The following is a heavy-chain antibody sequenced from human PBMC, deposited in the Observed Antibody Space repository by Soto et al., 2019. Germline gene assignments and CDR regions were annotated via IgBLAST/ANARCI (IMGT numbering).Heavy chain of an antibody. Sequence: QLQLQESGPGLVKPSETLSLTCSFSGDSINSDKYYWGWIRQPPGKGLEWIGSIYFRGNTYYNPSLQHRVTISLDKSKSQFSLKLNSVTAADSAVYFCARLEGLATSSYYFDFWGQEALVTVSS. D-gene: IGHD6-6*01. CDR3: ARLEGLATSSYYFDF. CDR1: GDSINSDKYY. J-gene: IGHJ4*02. CDR2: IYFRGNT. V-gene: IGHV4-39*01.